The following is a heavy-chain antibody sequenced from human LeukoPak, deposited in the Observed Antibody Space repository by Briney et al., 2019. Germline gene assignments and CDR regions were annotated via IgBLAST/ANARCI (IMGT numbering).Heavy chain of an antibody. CDR3: ARDTRGSSSADYYYSGMDV. CDR1: GYTFTSFG. D-gene: IGHD6-6*01. CDR2: ISAYTGNT. V-gene: IGHV1-18*01. Sequence: GASVKVSCKASGYTFTSFGITWVRQAPGQGPEWMGWISAYTGNTNYPQNLQGRVTMTTDTSTSTAYMELRSLRSDDTAVYYCARDTRGSSSADYYYSGMDVGGQGTTVTVSS. J-gene: IGHJ6*02.